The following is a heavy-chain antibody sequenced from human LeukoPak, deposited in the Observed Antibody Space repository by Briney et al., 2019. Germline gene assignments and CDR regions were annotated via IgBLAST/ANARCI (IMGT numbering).Heavy chain of an antibody. CDR3: ARDMDWSYDY. J-gene: IGHJ4*02. CDR2: INSEGDT. V-gene: IGHV3-53*01. D-gene: IGHD3/OR15-3a*01. Sequence: GGSLRLSCAISGSSFSSNVMNWVRQAPGKGLEWLSAINSEGDTFYADSVRGRFTISRDDSQDTLYLHMNSLRVEDTAVYFCARDMDWSYDYWGQGTQVTVSS. CDR1: GSSFSSNV.